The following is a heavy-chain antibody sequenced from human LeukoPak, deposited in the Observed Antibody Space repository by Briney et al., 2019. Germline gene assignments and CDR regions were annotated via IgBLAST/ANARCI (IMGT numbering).Heavy chain of an antibody. Sequence: PSETLSLTCTVSGGSISSSSYYWGWIRQPPGKGLEWIGSIYYSGSTYYNPSLRSRVTISVDTSKNQFSLKLSSVTAADTAVYYCARQDIVVVPAAFDIWGQGTMVTVSS. J-gene: IGHJ3*02. D-gene: IGHD2-2*01. CDR3: ARQDIVVVPAAFDI. CDR2: IYYSGST. V-gene: IGHV4-39*01. CDR1: GGSISSSSYY.